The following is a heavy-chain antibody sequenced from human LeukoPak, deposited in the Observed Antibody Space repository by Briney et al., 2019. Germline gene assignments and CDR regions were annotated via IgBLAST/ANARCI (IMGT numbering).Heavy chain of an antibody. CDR1: GFTFSSYG. CDR2: INSVSTAI. V-gene: IGHV3-48*02. J-gene: IGHJ4*02. Sequence: GGSLRLSCAVSGFTFSSYGMNWVRQAQGKGLEWVSYINSVSTAIYYADSVKGRFTISRDNAKNSLYLQMNSLKDEDTAVYYCAKDFDYWGQGTLVTVSS. CDR3: AKDFDY.